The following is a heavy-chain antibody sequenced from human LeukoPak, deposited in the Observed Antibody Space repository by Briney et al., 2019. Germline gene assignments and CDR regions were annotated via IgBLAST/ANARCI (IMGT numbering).Heavy chain of an antibody. CDR2: MNPNSGNT. V-gene: IGHV1-8*01. CDR3: ANNNCGGDCYSNSNFDY. D-gene: IGHD2-21*02. Sequence: GASVKVSCKASGYTFTSYDIDWVRQATGQGLEWMGWMNPNSGNTGYAQKFQVRVTMTRNTSISTAYMELSSLRSEDTAVYYCANNNCGGDCYSNSNFDYWGQGTLVTVSS. CDR1: GYTFTSYD. J-gene: IGHJ4*02.